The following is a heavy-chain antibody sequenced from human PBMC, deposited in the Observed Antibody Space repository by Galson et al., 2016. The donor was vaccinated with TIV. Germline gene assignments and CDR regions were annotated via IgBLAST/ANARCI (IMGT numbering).Heavy chain of an antibody. Sequence: SVKVSCKASGGTFNSYGISWVRQAPGQGLQWMGGIIPVFGTTKYSQDFQGRVAVTADESTDTAYMELSGLRFDDTAVYFCARSRGYNYGYVDPWGQGTLVTVSA. CDR1: GGTFNSYG. CDR3: ARSRGYNYGYVDP. D-gene: IGHD5-18*01. CDR2: IIPVFGTT. J-gene: IGHJ5*02. V-gene: IGHV1-69*13.